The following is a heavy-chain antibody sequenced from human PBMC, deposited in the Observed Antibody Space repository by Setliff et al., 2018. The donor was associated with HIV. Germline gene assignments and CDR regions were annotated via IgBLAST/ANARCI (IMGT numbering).Heavy chain of an antibody. CDR3: ARETYYYDNPQYYYYYMDV. J-gene: IGHJ6*03. V-gene: IGHV4-61*02. D-gene: IGHD3-22*01. CDR2: FDSTGGT. Sequence: SETLSLTCTVSGDSVRSRPYYWNWIRQPAGKGLEWIGRFDSTGGTDYNPSLKSRVTISVDTSKNQFSLKLRSVTAADTAVYYCARETYYYDNPQYYYYYMDVWGKGTTVNVSS. CDR1: GDSVRSRPYY.